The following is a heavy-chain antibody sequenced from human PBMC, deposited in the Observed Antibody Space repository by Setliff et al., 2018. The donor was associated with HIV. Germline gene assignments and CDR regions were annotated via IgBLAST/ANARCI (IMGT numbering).Heavy chain of an antibody. CDR3: ARGWESRYQLLPGPFDY. V-gene: IGHV1-46*01. Sequence: GASVKVSCKASGYTFSRYYMHWVRQAPGQGLEWMGRINPNGGSRSYAQKFQGRVTMTRDTSTNTVYTELSSLRSEDTAVYYCARGWESRYQLLPGPFDYWGQGTLVTVSS. CDR2: INPNGGSR. CDR1: GYTFSRYY. D-gene: IGHD2-2*01. J-gene: IGHJ4*02.